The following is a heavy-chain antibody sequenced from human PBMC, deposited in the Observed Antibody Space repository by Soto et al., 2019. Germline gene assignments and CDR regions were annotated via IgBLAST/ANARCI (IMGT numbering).Heavy chain of an antibody. V-gene: IGHV4-59*08. Sequence: SETLSLTCTVSGGSISGYYWSWIRQPPGKGLEWIGYIYYSGSTNYNPSLKSRVTISVDTSKNQFSLKLSSVTAADTAVYYCARSTTEYGMDVWGQGTTVTVSS. CDR3: ARSTTEYGMDV. CDR1: GGSISGYY. CDR2: IYYSGST. D-gene: IGHD1-1*01. J-gene: IGHJ6*02.